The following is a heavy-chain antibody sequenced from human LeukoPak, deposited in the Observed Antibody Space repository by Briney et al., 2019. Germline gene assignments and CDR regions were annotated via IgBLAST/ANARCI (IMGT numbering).Heavy chain of an antibody. V-gene: IGHV1-18*01. Sequence: GASVKVSCKASGYTFTSYGISWVRQAPGQGLEWMGWISAYNGNTNYAQKLQGRVTMTTDTSTSTAYMELRSLRSDDTAVCCCARWGYYDSSGYSEGDYWGQGTLVTVSS. CDR1: GYTFTSYG. CDR3: ARWGYYDSSGYSEGDY. D-gene: IGHD3-22*01. CDR2: ISAYNGNT. J-gene: IGHJ4*02.